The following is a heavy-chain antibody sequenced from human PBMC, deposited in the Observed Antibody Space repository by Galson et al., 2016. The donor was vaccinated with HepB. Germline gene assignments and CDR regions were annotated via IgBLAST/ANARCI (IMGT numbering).Heavy chain of an antibody. Sequence: SLRLSCAASGFTFSNYAMNWVRQAPGKGLEWVSGISGSGGITYYADSVEGRFTISRDNSKNTLYLQMISLRAEDTAVYYCAKRGQQLVKDAFDVWGQGTLVTVSS. V-gene: IGHV3-23*01. D-gene: IGHD6-13*01. CDR2: ISGSGGIT. CDR3: AKRGQQLVKDAFDV. J-gene: IGHJ3*01. CDR1: GFTFSNYA.